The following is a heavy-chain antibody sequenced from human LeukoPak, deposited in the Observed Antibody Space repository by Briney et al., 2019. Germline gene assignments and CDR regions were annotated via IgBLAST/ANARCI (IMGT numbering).Heavy chain of an antibody. V-gene: IGHV3-66*01. CDR2: IYSGGRT. D-gene: IGHD2-8*02. CDR3: VRDLVLVETPGDDFDF. Sequence: AGGSLRLSCAASGFTVSSNYMSWVRQAPGKGLEWVSVIYSGGRTYYADSVRGRFTISRDNAKNTLSLQMNSLRGEDTAVYYCVRDLVLVETPGDDFDFWGQGTLVRVSS. CDR1: GFTVSSNY. J-gene: IGHJ4*02.